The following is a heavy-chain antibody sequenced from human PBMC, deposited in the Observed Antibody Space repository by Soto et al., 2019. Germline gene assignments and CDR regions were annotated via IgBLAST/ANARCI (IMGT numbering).Heavy chain of an antibody. CDR3: ARGDDYLWGSYHNAFDI. V-gene: IGHV4-59*01. D-gene: IGHD3-16*02. J-gene: IGHJ3*02. CDR2: IYYSGST. Sequence: SETLSLTCTVSGGSISSYYWSWIRQPPGKGLEWIGYIYYSGSTNYNPSLKSRVTISVDTSKNQFSLKLSSVTAADTAVYYCARGDDYLWGSYHNAFDIWGQGTMVTVSS. CDR1: GGSISSYY.